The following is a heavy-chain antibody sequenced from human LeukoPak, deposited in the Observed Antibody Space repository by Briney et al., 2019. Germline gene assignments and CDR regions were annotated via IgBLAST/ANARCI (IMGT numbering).Heavy chain of an antibody. CDR1: GFTFSSYG. V-gene: IGHV3-30*18. CDR3: AKDHSSSCPDF. CDR2: ISYDGSNK. Sequence: GRSPRLSCAASGFTFSSYGMRWVRQAPGKGLEWVAVISYDGSNKYYADSVKGRFTISRDNSKNTLYLQMNSLRAEDTAVYYCAKDHSSSCPDFWGQGTLVTVSS. J-gene: IGHJ4*02. D-gene: IGHD6-13*01.